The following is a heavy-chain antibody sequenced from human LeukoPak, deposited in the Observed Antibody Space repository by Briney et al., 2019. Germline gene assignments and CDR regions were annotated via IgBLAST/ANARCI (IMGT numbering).Heavy chain of an antibody. V-gene: IGHV4-4*02. CDR1: GDSISNTRW. J-gene: IGHJ3*01. CDR2: VSHSGNT. D-gene: IGHD6-19*01. Sequence: SGTLSLACAVSGDSISNTRWWSWVRQSPKKGLEWIGEVSHSGNTNYNPSLNSRVAISVDKSKNHFSLKLTSVTAADTAVYYSASWSVAGVIPDAFDVWGQGTVVTVSS. CDR3: ASWSVAGVIPDAFDV.